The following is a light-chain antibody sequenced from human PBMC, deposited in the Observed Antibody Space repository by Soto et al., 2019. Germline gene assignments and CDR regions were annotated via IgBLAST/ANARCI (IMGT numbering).Light chain of an antibody. Sequence: IVLTQSPGILSLSPVERATLSCMASQSVSSSYLAWYQQKPGQAPRLLIYGASSRATGIPDRFSGSGSGTDSTLTISRLEPEDFAVYYCQQYGSSPWTFGQGTKVDI. CDR3: QQYGSSPWT. V-gene: IGKV3-20*01. CDR1: QSVSSSY. CDR2: GAS. J-gene: IGKJ1*01.